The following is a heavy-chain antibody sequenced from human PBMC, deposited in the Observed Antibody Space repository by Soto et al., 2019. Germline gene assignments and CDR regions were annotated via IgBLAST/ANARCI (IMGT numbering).Heavy chain of an antibody. J-gene: IGHJ6*02. CDR1: GGTFSSYT. V-gene: IGHV1-69*02. CDR3: ARGPTIVVVPAAMGVLGYYGMDV. CDR2: IIPILGIA. D-gene: IGHD2-2*01. Sequence: QVQLVQSGAEVKKPGSSVKVSCKASGGTFSSYTISWVRQAPGQGLEWMGRIIPILGIANYAQKFQGRVTITAAKSTSTAYMELSSLRSEDTAVYYCARGPTIVVVPAAMGVLGYYGMDVWGQGTTVTVSS.